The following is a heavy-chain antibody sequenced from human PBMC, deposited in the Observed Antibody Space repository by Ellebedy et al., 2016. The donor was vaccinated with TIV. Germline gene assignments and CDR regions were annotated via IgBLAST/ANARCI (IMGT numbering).Heavy chain of an antibody. J-gene: IGHJ4*02. Sequence: GESLKISCAASGFTFSSYSMNWVRQAPGKGLGWVSSISSNINYIYYADSVRGRFTISRDNAKKSLYLQMNSLRAEDTAVYYCARGAMAAAGDDYWGQGTLVTVSS. D-gene: IGHD6-13*01. V-gene: IGHV3-21*01. CDR2: ISSNINYI. CDR3: ARGAMAAAGDDY. CDR1: GFTFSSYS.